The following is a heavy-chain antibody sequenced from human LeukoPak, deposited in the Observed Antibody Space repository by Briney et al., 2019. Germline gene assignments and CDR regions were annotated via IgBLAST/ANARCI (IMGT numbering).Heavy chain of an antibody. CDR3: ARDITLGAFDY. V-gene: IGHV1-3*01. J-gene: IGHJ4*02. D-gene: IGHD3-16*01. CDR2: INAGNGNT. CDR1: GYTFTSYG. Sequence: GASVKVSCKASGYTFTSYGISWVRQAPGQGLEWMGWINAGNGNTKYSQKFQGRVTITRDTSASTAYMELSSLRSEDTAVYYCARDITLGAFDYWGQGTLVTVSS.